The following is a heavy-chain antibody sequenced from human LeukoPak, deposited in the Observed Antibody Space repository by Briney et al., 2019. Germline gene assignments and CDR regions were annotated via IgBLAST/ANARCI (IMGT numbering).Heavy chain of an antibody. J-gene: IGHJ6*02. Sequence: PGGSLRLSCAASGFTFSSYGMHWVRQAPGKGLEWVAVISYDGHNEYYADSVKGRFTISRGNSKNTVLLQMNSLRVEDTAVYYCAKGIGYGGMDVWGQGTTLIASS. CDR3: AKGIGYGGMDV. CDR2: ISYDGHNE. D-gene: IGHD5-12*01. CDR1: GFTFSSYG. V-gene: IGHV3-30*18.